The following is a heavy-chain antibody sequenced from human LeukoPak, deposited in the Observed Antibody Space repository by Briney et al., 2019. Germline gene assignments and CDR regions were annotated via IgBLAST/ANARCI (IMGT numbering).Heavy chain of an antibody. J-gene: IGHJ6*03. D-gene: IGHD5-24*01. V-gene: IGHV3-21*01. CDR1: GFTFSTYA. CDR3: ARGDGYYYMDV. CDR2: ISSSSSYI. Sequence: KTGGSLRLSCGASGFTFSTYAMNWVRQAPGKGLEWVSSISSSSSYIYYADSVKGRFTISRDNAKNSLYLQMNSLRAEDTAVYYCARGDGYYYMDVWGKGTTVTVSS.